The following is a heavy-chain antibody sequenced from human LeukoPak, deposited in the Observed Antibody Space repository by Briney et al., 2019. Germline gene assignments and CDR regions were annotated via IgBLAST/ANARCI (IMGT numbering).Heavy chain of an antibody. J-gene: IGHJ3*02. D-gene: IGHD3-22*01. V-gene: IGHV1-69*05. CDR2: IIPIFGTA. CDR1: GGTFSSYA. Sequence: SVXVSCKASGGTFSSYAISWVRQAPGQGLEWMGRIIPIFGTANYAQKFQGRVTITTDESTSTAYMELSSLRSEDTAVYYCARARRETATYYYDSSGYFVYGAFDIWGQGTMVTVSS. CDR3: ARARRETATYYYDSSGYFVYGAFDI.